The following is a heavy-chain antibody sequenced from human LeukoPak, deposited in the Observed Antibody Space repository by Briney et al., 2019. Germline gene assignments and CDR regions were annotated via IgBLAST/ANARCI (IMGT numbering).Heavy chain of an antibody. D-gene: IGHD1-26*01. CDR1: GFTFSSYG. Sequence: PGGSLRLSCAASGFTFSSYGMHWVRQAPGKGLEWVAVIWYDGSNKYYADSVKGRFTISRDNAKNSLYLQMNSLRAEDTAVYYCARGGAGDYWGQGTLVTVSS. CDR2: IWYDGSNK. J-gene: IGHJ4*02. V-gene: IGHV3-33*01. CDR3: ARGGAGDY.